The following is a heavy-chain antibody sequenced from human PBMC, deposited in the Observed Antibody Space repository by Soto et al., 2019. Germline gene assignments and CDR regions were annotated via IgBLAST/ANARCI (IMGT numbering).Heavy chain of an antibody. D-gene: IGHD3-16*01. CDR1: GGSISGHY. J-gene: IGHJ6*03. CDR2: IYYSGST. V-gene: IGHV4-59*08. CDR3: ARGPYYDLIWNYYYMDV. Sequence: QVQLQELGPGLVKPSETLSLSCNVSGGSISGHYWSWVRQTPGKGLEWIGYIYYSGSTNYNPSLKSRVTISVDTSKNHFSLRLTSVTAADTAVYYCARGPYYDLIWNYYYMDVWGKGTTVTVSS.